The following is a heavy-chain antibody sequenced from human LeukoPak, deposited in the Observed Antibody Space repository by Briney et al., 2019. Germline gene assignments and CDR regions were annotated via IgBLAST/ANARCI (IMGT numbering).Heavy chain of an antibody. Sequence: GGSLKISCEGSGYGFSGYWIAWVRPMPGKGLGWVGIIYPGDSDTKYSPSFQGQVTISADKSISTAYLQWSSLKASDTAIYYCARQGGAIPNYYSYYMDVWGKGTTVTVSS. CDR1: GYGFSGYW. D-gene: IGHD3-16*01. CDR3: ARQGGAIPNYYSYYMDV. V-gene: IGHV5-51*01. J-gene: IGHJ6*03. CDR2: IYPGDSDT.